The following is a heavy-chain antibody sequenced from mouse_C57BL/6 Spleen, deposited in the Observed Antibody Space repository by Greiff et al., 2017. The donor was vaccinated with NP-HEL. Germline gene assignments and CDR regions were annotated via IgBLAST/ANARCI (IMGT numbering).Heavy chain of an antibody. D-gene: IGHD2-5*01. J-gene: IGHJ2*01. CDR1: GYTFTSYW. Sequence: QVQLQQPGAELVMPGASVKLSCKASGYTFTSYWMHWVKQRPGQGLEWIGEIDPSDSYTNYNQKFKGKSTLTVDKSSSTAYMQLSSLTFEDSAVYYCARPYSNYRRYFDYWGQGTTLTVSS. CDR3: ARPYSNYRRYFDY. V-gene: IGHV1-69*01. CDR2: IDPSDSYT.